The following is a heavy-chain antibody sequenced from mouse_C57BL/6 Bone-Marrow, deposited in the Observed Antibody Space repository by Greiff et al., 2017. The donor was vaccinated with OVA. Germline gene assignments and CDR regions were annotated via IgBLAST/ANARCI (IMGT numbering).Heavy chain of an antibody. CDR3: ARERIYYYGSSRYYFDY. Sequence: VQLQQPGAELVKPGASVKLSCKASGYTFTSYWMQWVKQRPGQGLEWIGEIDPSDSYTNYNQKFKGKATLTVDTSSSTAYMQLSSLTSEDSAVYYCARERIYYYGSSRYYFDYWGQGTTLTVSS. V-gene: IGHV1-50*01. D-gene: IGHD1-1*01. CDR2: IDPSDSYT. J-gene: IGHJ2*01. CDR1: GYTFTSYW.